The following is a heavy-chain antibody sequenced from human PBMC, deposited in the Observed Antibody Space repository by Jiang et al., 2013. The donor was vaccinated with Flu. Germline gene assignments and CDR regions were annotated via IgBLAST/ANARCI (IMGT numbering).Heavy chain of an antibody. CDR3: ARDIRGYSYGNFDY. D-gene: IGHD5-18*01. V-gene: IGHV1-18*01. J-gene: IGHJ4*02. Sequence: NYAQKLQGRVTMTTDTSTSTAYMELRSLRSDDTAVYYCARDIRGYSYGNFDYWGQGTLVTVSS.